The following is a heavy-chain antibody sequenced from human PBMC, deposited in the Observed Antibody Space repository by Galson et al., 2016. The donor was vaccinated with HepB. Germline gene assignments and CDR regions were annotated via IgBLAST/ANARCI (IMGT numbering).Heavy chain of an antibody. V-gene: IGHV3-23*01. Sequence: SLRLSCAASGFTFGRFAMSWVRQAPGKGLEWVASLSGSGDNTYYADSVKGRFTISRDNSKNTQYLQINSVRAEDTAVYYCAKQALIVSGRHMDVWGQGTTVTVSS. CDR1: GFTFGRFA. CDR3: AKQALIVSGRHMDV. J-gene: IGHJ6*02. D-gene: IGHD3-16*02. CDR2: LSGSGDNT.